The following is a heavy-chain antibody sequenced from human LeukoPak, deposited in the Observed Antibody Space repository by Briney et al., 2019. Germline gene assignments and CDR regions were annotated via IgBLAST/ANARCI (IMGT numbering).Heavy chain of an antibody. CDR1: GFSFSTYW. CDR2: IKADGSEG. CDR3: TSISSLGMDV. D-gene: IGHD3-16*02. Sequence: GGPLSLSCVASGFSFSTYWMSWARQAPGKGLEWVANIKADGSEGYYVDSVKGRFTISRDNTKRSLYLQMNSLRAEDTAVYYCTSISSLGMDVWGQGSLVTVSS. J-gene: IGHJ6*02. V-gene: IGHV3-7*02.